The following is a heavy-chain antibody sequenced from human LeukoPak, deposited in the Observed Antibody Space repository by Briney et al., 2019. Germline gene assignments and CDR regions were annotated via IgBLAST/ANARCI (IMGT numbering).Heavy chain of an antibody. CDR1: GFTFSSYA. D-gene: IGHD2-2*01. J-gene: IGHJ4*02. Sequence: PGGSLRLSCAASGFTFSSYAMSWVRQAPGKGLEWVSAISGSGGSTYYADSVKGRFTISRDNSKNTLYLQMNSLRAEDTALYYCAKVPVPIVVPAAIDYWGQGTLVTVSS. CDR2: ISGSGGST. CDR3: AKVPVPIVVPAAIDY. V-gene: IGHV3-23*01.